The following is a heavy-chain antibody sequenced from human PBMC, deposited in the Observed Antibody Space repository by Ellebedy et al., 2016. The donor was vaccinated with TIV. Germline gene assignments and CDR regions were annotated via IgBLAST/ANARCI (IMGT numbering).Heavy chain of an antibody. CDR1: GYSFTKHW. CDR2: IYPDDSDA. J-gene: IGHJ4*02. CDR3: ARLRDALAEEIDY. D-gene: IGHD6-19*01. V-gene: IGHV5-51*01. Sequence: KVSCXTSGYSFTKHWIAWVRQMPGKGLEWMGFIYPDDSDARYSPSFQGQVTISSDKSINTAYLQWSGLKASDTAMYYCARLRDALAEEIDYWGQGTLVTVSS.